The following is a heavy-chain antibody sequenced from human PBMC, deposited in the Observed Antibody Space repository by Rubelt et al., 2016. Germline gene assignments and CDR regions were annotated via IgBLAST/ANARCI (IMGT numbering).Heavy chain of an antibody. CDR2: ISSSSSTI. V-gene: IGHV3-48*04. D-gene: IGHD1-1*01. CDR1: GFTFSTYS. CDR3: GRRVEGMEHFDY. J-gene: IGHJ4*01. Sequence: EVQLVESGGGLVQPGGSLRLSCAASGFTFSTYSMNWVRQAPGQGLEWVSYISSSSSTIYYADSLKGRFTVSRDNVKNSVYLQMNSLRVGDTDLYCCGRRVEGMEHFDYWGQGTLVTVSS.